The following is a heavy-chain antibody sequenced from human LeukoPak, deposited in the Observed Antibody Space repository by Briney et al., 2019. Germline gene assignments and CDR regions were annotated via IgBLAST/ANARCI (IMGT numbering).Heavy chain of an antibody. CDR1: GFIFSNHW. CDR2: INSDGSNT. D-gene: IGHD1-7*01. J-gene: IGHJ4*02. Sequence: GGSLRLSCAASGFIFSNHWMHWVRQAPGKGLVWVSRINSDGSNTSYADSVKGRFTISRDNAKNTLYLQMNSLRAEDTAVYYCARLANYVPVYWGQGTLVIVSS. V-gene: IGHV3-74*01. CDR3: ARLANYVPVY.